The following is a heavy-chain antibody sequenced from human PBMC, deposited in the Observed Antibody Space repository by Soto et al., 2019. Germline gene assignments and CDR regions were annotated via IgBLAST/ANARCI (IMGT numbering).Heavy chain of an antibody. CDR3: ARGLGYYDISGYYAFDI. V-gene: IGHV4-34*01. J-gene: IGHJ3*02. D-gene: IGHD3-22*01. Sequence: QVQLQQLGAGLLKPSETLSLTCTVYGGSFSGYYWSWIRQPPGKGLEWIGEIKHSGSTNYNPSFKCRFTRSVDTSKNQFSLKLSSVTAADTAVYYCARGLGYYDISGYYAFDIWGQGTMVTVSS. CDR1: GGSFSGYY. CDR2: IKHSGST.